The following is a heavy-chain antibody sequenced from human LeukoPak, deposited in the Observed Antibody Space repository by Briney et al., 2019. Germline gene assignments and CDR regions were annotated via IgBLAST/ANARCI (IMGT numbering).Heavy chain of an antibody. CDR2: ISSSGSSI. CDR3: ARGSRNSGWYYFDY. D-gene: IGHD6-19*01. Sequence: GGSLRLSCAASGFTFSIHSMIWVRQAPGKGLEWVSYISSSGSSIEYADSAKGRFAISRDNARNSLSLQMNSLRAEDTAVYYCARGSRNSGWYYFDYWGQGTLVTVSS. V-gene: IGHV3-48*04. J-gene: IGHJ4*02. CDR1: GFTFSIHS.